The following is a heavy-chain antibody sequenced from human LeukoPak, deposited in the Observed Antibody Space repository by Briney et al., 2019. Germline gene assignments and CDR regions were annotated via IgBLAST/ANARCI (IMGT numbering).Heavy chain of an antibody. J-gene: IGHJ3*02. CDR3: AKDWYYYDSSGPSGI. CDR1: GFTFSSYG. D-gene: IGHD3-22*01. CDR2: ISGSGGST. Sequence: HAGGSLRLSCAASGFTFSSYGMSWVRQAPGKGLEWVSGISGSGGSTYYADSVKGRFTISRDNSKNTLYLQMNSLRAEDTAVYYCAKDWYYYDSSGPSGIWGQGTMVTVSS. V-gene: IGHV3-23*01.